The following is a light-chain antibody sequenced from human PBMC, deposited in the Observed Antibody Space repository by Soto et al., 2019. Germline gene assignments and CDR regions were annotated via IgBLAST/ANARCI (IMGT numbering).Light chain of an antibody. CDR2: GAF. V-gene: IGKV3-15*01. CDR1: QSAGTN. CDR3: QQYNNWPPIT. J-gene: IGKJ5*01. Sequence: EIVMTQSPATLTVSPGERATLSCRASQSAGTNLAWYQQKPGQAPRLLIHGAFTRATGIPARFSGSGSGTEFTLTISSLQSEDFALYYCQQYNNWPPITFGQGTRLEIK.